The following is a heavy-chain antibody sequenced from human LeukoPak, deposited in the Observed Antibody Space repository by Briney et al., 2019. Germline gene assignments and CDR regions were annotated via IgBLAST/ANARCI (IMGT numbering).Heavy chain of an antibody. CDR2: IYYSGDT. V-gene: IGHV4-59*01. Sequence: SETLSLTCTVSGGSISSDYWSWIRQPPGRGLEWIGYIYYSGDTNYNPSLKSRVTISVDTSKNQFSLKLRSVTAADTAVYYCARSGYSYGLVDYWGQGTLVTVSS. J-gene: IGHJ4*02. CDR1: GGSISSDY. CDR3: ARSGYSYGLVDY. D-gene: IGHD5-18*01.